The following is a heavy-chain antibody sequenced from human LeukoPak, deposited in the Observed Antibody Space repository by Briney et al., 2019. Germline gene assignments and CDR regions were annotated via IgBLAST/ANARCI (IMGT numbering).Heavy chain of an antibody. D-gene: IGHD3-10*01. V-gene: IGHV3-7*01. J-gene: IGHJ4*02. CDR3: ARVAKYYYGSETYYFFEH. CDR1: GFTFTTYW. CDR2: INQDGSEK. Sequence: GGSLRLSCAASGFTFTTYWMTWVRQAPGKGLEWVANINQDGSEKYFVDSVKGRFTISRDNAKDSLYLQMNSLRVEDTAVYYCARVAKYYYGSETYYFFEHWGQGTPVTASS.